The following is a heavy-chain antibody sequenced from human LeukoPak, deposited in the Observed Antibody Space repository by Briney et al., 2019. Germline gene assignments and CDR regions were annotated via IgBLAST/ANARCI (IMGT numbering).Heavy chain of an antibody. Sequence: GGSLRLTCAASGFTFSSYWMHWVRQAPVKGLVWVSRINTDGSSTSYADSVKGRFTISRDNAKNTLYLQMNSLRAEDTAVYYCARVRRSHGDLLDYWGQGTLVTVSS. D-gene: IGHD4-17*01. CDR2: INTDGSST. V-gene: IGHV3-74*01. J-gene: IGHJ4*02. CDR1: GFTFSSYW. CDR3: ARVRRSHGDLLDY.